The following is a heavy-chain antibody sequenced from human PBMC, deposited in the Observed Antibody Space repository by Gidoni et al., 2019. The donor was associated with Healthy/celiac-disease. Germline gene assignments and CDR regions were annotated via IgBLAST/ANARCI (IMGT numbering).Heavy chain of an antibody. CDR3: ARAPVEYSSGWYYFDY. V-gene: IGHV2-70*01. CDR2: IDWDDDK. CDR1: GFSLSTSGMC. J-gene: IGHJ4*02. Sequence: QVTVRESGPALVKPTQTLTMTCTCAGFSLSTSGMCVSWIRQPPGKALEWLALIDWDDDKYYSPSLKTRLTISKDTSKHQVVLTMTNMDPVDTATYYCARAPVEYSSGWYYFDYWGQGTLVTVSS. D-gene: IGHD6-19*01.